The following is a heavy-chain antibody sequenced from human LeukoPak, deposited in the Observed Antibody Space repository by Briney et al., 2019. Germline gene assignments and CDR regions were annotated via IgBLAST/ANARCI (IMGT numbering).Heavy chain of an antibody. V-gene: IGHV3-23*01. CDR3: AKGEQWLEEYYFDY. D-gene: IGHD6-19*01. CDR2: ISGSGGST. J-gene: IGHJ4*02. CDR1: GFTFSSYA. Sequence: PGGPLRLSCAASGFTFSSYAMSWVRQAPGKGLEWVSAISGSGGSTYYADSVKGRFTISRDNSKNTLYLQMNSLRAEDTAVYYCAKGEQWLEEYYFDYWGQGTLVTVSS.